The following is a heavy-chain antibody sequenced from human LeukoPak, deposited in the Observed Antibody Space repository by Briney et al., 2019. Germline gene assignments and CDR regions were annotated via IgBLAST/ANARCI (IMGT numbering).Heavy chain of an antibody. CDR2: INHSGST. J-gene: IGHJ5*02. CDR3: ARGGIRIWFGESLAWFDP. D-gene: IGHD3-10*01. CDR1: GGSFSGYY. Sequence: SETLSLTCAVYGGSFSGYYWSWIRQPPGKGLEWIGEINHSGSTNYNPSLKSRVTISVDTSKNQFSLKLSSVTAADTAVYYRARGGIRIWFGESLAWFDPWGQGTLVTVSS. V-gene: IGHV4-34*01.